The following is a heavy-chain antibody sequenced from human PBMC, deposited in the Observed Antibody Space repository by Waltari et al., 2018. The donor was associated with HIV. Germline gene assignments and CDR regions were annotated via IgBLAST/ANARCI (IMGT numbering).Heavy chain of an antibody. D-gene: IGHD3-22*01. V-gene: IGHV3-21*01. CDR2: RSSSHVYM. CDR3: ARGKDYYHSSGYYDNRPFDY. J-gene: IGHJ4*02. CDR1: GLIFSTHS. Sequence: EVQLVESGGGLVKPGGSLRLSCTASGLIFSTHSMNWVRQAPGKGLELASLRSSSHVYMFHADTTNSPVTISRDNDKNSLGLQSNSLRAEDTAGYYCARGKDYYHSSGYYDNRPFDYVGQGTLVTVSS.